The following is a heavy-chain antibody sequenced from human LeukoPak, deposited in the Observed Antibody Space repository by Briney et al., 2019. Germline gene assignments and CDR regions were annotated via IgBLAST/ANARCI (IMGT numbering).Heavy chain of an antibody. Sequence: PGGSLRLSCAASGFTFSSYDMHWVRQAPGKGLEWVANIKQDGSEKYYVDSVKGRFTISRDNAKNSLYLQMNSLRAEDTAVYYCARNRYYYDSSGYQYYYYYGMDVWGQGTTVTVSS. CDR2: IKQDGSEK. V-gene: IGHV3-7*01. CDR1: GFTFSSYD. J-gene: IGHJ6*02. D-gene: IGHD3-22*01. CDR3: ARNRYYYDSSGYQYYYYYGMDV.